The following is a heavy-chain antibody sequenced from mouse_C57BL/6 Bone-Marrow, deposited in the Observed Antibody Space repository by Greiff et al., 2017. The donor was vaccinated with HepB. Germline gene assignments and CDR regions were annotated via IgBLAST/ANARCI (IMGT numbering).Heavy chain of an antibody. D-gene: IGHD1-3*01. V-gene: IGHV5-15*01. J-gene: IGHJ1*03. CDR2: ISNLAYSI. CDR1: GFTFSDYG. CDR3: ARLTPYWYFDV. Sequence: EVHLVESGGGLVPPGGSLKLSCAASGFTFSDYGMAWVRQAPRKGPEWVAFISNLAYSIYYADTVTGRFTISRENAKNTLYLEMSSLRSEDTAMYYCARLTPYWYFDVWGTGTTVTVSS.